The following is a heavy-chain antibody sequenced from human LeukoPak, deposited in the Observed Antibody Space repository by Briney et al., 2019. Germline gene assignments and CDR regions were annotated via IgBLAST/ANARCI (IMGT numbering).Heavy chain of an antibody. CDR3: TRHGLSMVRGVRYYYGMDV. Sequence: PSETLSLTCTVSGDSISSISYYWGWIRQPPGKGLEWIGNIYYSGSTYYNPSLKSRVTISVDTSKTQFSLKLSSVTAADTAVDYCTRHGLSMVRGVRYYYGMDVWGQGTTVTVSS. V-gene: IGHV4-39*01. CDR1: GDSISSISYY. CDR2: IYYSGST. D-gene: IGHD3-10*01. J-gene: IGHJ6*02.